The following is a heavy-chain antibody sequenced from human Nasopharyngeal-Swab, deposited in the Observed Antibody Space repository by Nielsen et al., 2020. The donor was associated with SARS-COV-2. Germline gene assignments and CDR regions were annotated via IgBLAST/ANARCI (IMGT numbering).Heavy chain of an antibody. CDR3: AGEKRDYYDSSGAFDY. J-gene: IGHJ4*02. CDR2: IYSDGRT. Sequence: GGSLRLSCAVSGLTVSSNYMSWVRQAPGKGLEWVSVIYSDGRTYYTDSVKGRFTISRDTSKNTLYLQMNSLRAEDAAVYYCAGEKRDYYDSSGAFDYWGQGTLVTVSS. CDR1: GLTVSSNY. D-gene: IGHD3-22*01. V-gene: IGHV3-53*01.